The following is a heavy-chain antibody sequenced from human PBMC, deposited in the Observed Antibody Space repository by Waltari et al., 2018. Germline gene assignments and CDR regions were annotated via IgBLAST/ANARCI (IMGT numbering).Heavy chain of an antibody. CDR2: MSGTGDYT. V-gene: IGHV3-23*01. CDR3: AKDQAEWLVLDGYFDS. Sequence: EVQLLESGGDLEPPGGSLRISCVCSGSNFSNCAMNWVRQAPGKGLEWVSTMSGTGDYTYYADSVKGRFTISRDNSKNTVFLHMNNLRVEDTAIYFCAKDQAEWLVLDGYFDSWGQGTPVTVSS. J-gene: IGHJ4*02. CDR1: GSNFSNCA. D-gene: IGHD6-19*01.